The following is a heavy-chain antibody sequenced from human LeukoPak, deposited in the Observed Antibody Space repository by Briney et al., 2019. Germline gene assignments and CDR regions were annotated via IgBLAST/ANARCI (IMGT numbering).Heavy chain of an antibody. CDR1: GHTLTGYY. Sequence: ASVKGSCKASGHTLTGYYMHWVRQATGEGLEWMGWINPNSGGTNYAQKFQGRVTMTRDTSISTAYMELSRLRSDDTAVYYCARFFGSSSYYYYYMDVWGKGTTVTVSS. CDR3: ARFFGSSSYYYYYMDV. D-gene: IGHD6-6*01. J-gene: IGHJ6*03. CDR2: INPNSGGT. V-gene: IGHV1-2*02.